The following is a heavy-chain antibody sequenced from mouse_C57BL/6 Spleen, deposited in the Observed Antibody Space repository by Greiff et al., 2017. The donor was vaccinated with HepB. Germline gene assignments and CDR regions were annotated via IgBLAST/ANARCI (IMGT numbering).Heavy chain of an antibody. CDR2: IYPGSGST. J-gene: IGHJ2*01. CDR1: GYTFTSYW. V-gene: IGHV1-55*01. D-gene: IGHD2-4*01. Sequence: QVQLQQPGAELVKPGASVKMSCKASGYTFTSYWITWVKQRPGQGLEWIGDIYPGSGSTNYNEKFKSKATLTVDTSSSTAYMQLSSLTSEDSAVYYCARPCYDCDKTFDYWGQGTTLTVSS. CDR3: ARPCYDCDKTFDY.